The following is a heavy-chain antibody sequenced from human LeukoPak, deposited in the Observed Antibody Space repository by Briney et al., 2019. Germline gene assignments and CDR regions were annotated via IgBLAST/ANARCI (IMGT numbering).Heavy chain of an antibody. V-gene: IGHV4-39*07. D-gene: IGHD2-2*01. CDR1: GGSISSSSYY. CDR2: IYYSGST. J-gene: IGHJ6*03. Sequence: SETLSLTCTVSGGSISSSSYYWGWIRQPPGKGLEWIGSIYYSGSTYYNPSLKSRVTISVDTSKNQFSLKLSSVTAADTAVYYCARSRAQQPYYYYYYMDVWGKGTTVTISS. CDR3: ARSRAQQPYYYYYYMDV.